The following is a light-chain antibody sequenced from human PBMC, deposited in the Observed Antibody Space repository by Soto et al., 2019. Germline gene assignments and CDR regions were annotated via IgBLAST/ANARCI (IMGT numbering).Light chain of an antibody. J-gene: IGKJ4*02. Sequence: DIQMNKSPSSLSASVGDRVSITCRASQSINTHLNWYQQKPGKAPKLLMFAASNLQSAVPSRFSGSGSGTEFTLTISSLQPEDFATYYCQQSHSTPLTFGGGMKVDIK. V-gene: IGKV1-39*01. CDR2: AAS. CDR3: QQSHSTPLT. CDR1: QSINTH.